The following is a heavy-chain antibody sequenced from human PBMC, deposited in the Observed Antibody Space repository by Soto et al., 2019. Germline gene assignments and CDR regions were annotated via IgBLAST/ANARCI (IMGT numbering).Heavy chain of an antibody. CDR1: GDSISSTNYY. D-gene: IGHD6-25*01. V-gene: IGHV4-39*01. CDR2: IYYSGST. Sequence: QLQLQESGPGLVKPSETLSLTCTVSGDSISSTNYYWGWIRQPPGKGLEWIGNIYYSGSTYYNSSLKSRVTISVDTSKNQFSLKLTSVTAADTAVYYCARSERRAAADADSGSGLLDYWGQGTPVTVSS. CDR3: ARSERRAAADADSGSGLLDY. J-gene: IGHJ4*02.